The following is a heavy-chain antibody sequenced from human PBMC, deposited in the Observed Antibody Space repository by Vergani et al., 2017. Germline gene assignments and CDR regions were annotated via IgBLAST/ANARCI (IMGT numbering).Heavy chain of an antibody. D-gene: IGHD5-18*01. Sequence: QVQLVQSGAEVKKPGASVKVSCKASGYTFTSYDINWVRQATGQGLEWMGWINPNSGGTNYAQKFQGRVTMTRDTSISTAYMELSRLRSDDTAVYYCARGPVRGYSYGCGYWGQGTLVTVSS. CDR3: ARGPVRGYSYGCGY. V-gene: IGHV1-2*02. CDR2: INPNSGGT. CDR1: GYTFTSYD. J-gene: IGHJ4*02.